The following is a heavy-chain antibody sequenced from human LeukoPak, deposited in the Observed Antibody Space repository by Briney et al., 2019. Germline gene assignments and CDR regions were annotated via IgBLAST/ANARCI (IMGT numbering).Heavy chain of an antibody. CDR2: IYYSGST. Sequence: SETLSLTCTVSGGSISSGGYYWSWIRQHPGKGLGWIGYIYYSGSTYYNPSLKSRVTISVDTSKNQFSLKLSSVTAADTAVYYCARGGAVYPAVLYWFDPWGQGTLVTVSS. D-gene: IGHD1-26*01. J-gene: IGHJ5*02. CDR1: GGSISSGGYY. V-gene: IGHV4-31*03. CDR3: ARGGAVYPAVLYWFDP.